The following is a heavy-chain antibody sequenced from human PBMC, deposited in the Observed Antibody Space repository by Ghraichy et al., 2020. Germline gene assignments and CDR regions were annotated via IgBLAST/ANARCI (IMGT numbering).Heavy chain of an antibody. D-gene: IGHD1/OR15-1a*01. CDR3: ARDSRTRRNYYYAMDV. J-gene: IGHJ6*02. CDR2: IIPVFGTA. CDR1: EGTFIGSA. V-gene: IGHV1-69*13. Sequence: SVKVSCKSSEGTFIGSAFNWVRHGPGQGLEYMGGIIPVFGTANYAQRFQGRATITADESTTTVYLELRGLKSDDTAVYYCARDSRTRRNYYYAMDVWGQGTTVTVSS.